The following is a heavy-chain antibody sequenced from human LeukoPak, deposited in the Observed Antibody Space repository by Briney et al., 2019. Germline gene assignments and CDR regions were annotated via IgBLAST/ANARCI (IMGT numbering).Heavy chain of an antibody. CDR1: EFTFSTHW. V-gene: IGHV3-7*01. J-gene: IGHJ4*02. CDR2: INPDGSQK. D-gene: IGHD5-24*01. CDR3: ARLLGTATTYDY. Sequence: GGSLRLSCEASEFTFSTHWMSWVRQAPGKGLEWVASINPDGSQKYYLDSVKGRFTISRDNTKNSLYLQMYSLGAEDTAVHYCARLLGTATTYDYWGQGTLVTVSS.